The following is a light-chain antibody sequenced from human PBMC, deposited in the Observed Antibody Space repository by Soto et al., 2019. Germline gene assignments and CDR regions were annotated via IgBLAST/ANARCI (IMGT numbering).Light chain of an antibody. J-gene: IGKJ1*01. CDR2: GAS. CDR1: QGFRGD. Sequence: MQMTQSPSSLSASVGDRVTITCRARQGFRGDLGWYQQKPGKAPKLLMYGASMLQSGVPSRFSGSGSGTDFTLTISGLQPEDFGTYCCLQDYSYPRTFVQGTKVEIK. V-gene: IGKV1-6*01. CDR3: LQDYSYPRT.